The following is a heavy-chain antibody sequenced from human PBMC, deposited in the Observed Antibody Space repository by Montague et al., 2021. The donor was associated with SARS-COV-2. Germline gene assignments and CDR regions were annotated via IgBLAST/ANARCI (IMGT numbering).Heavy chain of an antibody. CDR3: ARAGEDYYYDSSGFLY. CDR1: GFIFSSYE. V-gene: IGHV3-48*03. CDR2: ISNSGDTK. D-gene: IGHD3-22*01. J-gene: IGHJ4*02. Sequence: SLRLSCSASGFIFSSYEMNWVRQAPGKGLEWVSYISNSGDTKYYADSVKGRFTISRDNAKNSLYLQVSSLRAEDTAVYYCARAGEDYYYDSSGFLYWGQGILVTVSS.